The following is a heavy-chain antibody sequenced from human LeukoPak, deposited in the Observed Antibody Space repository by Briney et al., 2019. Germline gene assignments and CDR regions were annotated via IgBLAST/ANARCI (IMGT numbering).Heavy chain of an antibody. CDR1: GYTFTGYY. CDR3: ARDQYLYCSGGSCSFDY. CDR2: INPNSGGT. D-gene: IGHD2-15*01. J-gene: IGHJ4*02. Sequence: AASVKVSCKASGYTFTGYYMHWVRQAPGQGLEWMGWINPNSGGTNYAQKFQGRVTMTRDTSISTAYMELSRLRSDDTAVYYCARDQYLYCSGGSCSFDYWGQGTLVTVSS. V-gene: IGHV1-2*02.